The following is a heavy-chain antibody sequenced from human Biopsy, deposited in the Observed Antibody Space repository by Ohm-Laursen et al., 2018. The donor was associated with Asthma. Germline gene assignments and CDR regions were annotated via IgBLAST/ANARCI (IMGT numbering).Heavy chain of an antibody. CDR3: ARGPEWSGLDI. J-gene: IGHJ6*02. CDR2: SDHRGNT. CDR1: GLSSSGYY. V-gene: IGHV4-34*01. Sequence: TLSLTCRMYGLSSSGYYWTWIRQPPGKGLEWIGESDHRGNTNTNPTLKSRVTISKDKSANEFSLKMRSVTAADTAIYYCARGPEWSGLDIWGQGTTVTVSS. D-gene: IGHD3-3*01.